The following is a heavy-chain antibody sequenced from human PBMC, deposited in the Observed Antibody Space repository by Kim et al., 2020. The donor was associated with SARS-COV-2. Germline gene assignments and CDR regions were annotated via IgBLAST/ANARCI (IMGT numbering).Heavy chain of an antibody. Sequence: GGSLRLSCAASGFTFSDYYMSWIRQAPGKGLEWVSYISSSSSYTNYADSVKGRFTISRDNAKNSLYLQMNSLRAEDTAVYYCARGRITMSNGGDYWGQGTLVTVSS. J-gene: IGHJ4*02. CDR2: ISSSSSYT. CDR3: ARGRITMSNGGDY. D-gene: IGHD3-22*01. CDR1: GFTFSDYY. V-gene: IGHV3-11*06.